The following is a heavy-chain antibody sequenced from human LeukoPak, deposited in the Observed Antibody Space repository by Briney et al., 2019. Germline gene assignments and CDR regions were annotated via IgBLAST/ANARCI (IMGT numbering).Heavy chain of an antibody. CDR1: GGSFSGYY. J-gene: IGHJ4*02. V-gene: IGHV4-34*01. CDR2: INHSGST. D-gene: IGHD1-14*01. Sequence: KTSETLSLTCAVYGGSFSGYYWSWIRQPPGKGLEWIGEINHSGSTNYNPSLKSRVTISVDTSKNQFSLKLSSVTAADTAVYYCASRNTPRIGALYWGQGTLVTVSS. CDR3: ASRNTPRIGALY.